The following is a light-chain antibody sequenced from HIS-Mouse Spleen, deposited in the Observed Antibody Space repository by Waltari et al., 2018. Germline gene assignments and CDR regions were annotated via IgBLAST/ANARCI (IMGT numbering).Light chain of an antibody. V-gene: IGLV2-11*01. Sequence: QSALTQPRSVSGSPGQSVTISCTGTSSDVGGYNYVSWYQQHPGKAPKLMIYDVSKRPSGVPDRFSGSKSGNTASLTISGLQAEDEADYYCCSYAGSWVF. CDR3: CSYAGSWV. CDR2: DVS. CDR1: SSDVGGYNY. J-gene: IGLJ3*02.